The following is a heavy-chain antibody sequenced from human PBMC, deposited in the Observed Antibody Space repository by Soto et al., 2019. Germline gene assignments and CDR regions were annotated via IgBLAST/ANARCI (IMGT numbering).Heavy chain of an antibody. CDR3: ARFGHPQRKDYYGMDV. D-gene: IGHD2-2*01. CDR2: IFPGDSDT. J-gene: IGHJ6*02. Sequence: GESLKNSCKEAGYSFPSYCIGWVGRMPGKGLEWMGIIFPGDSDTSYSPSFRGQVTISADKSISTAYLQWSSLKASDTAMYYCARFGHPQRKDYYGMDVWGQGT. CDR1: GYSFPSYC. V-gene: IGHV5-51*03.